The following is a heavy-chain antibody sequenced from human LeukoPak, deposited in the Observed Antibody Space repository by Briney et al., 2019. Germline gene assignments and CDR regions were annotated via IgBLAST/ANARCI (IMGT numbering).Heavy chain of an antibody. CDR3: ARFLTVSQFDY. V-gene: IGHV4-4*09. Sequence: SETLSLTCTVSGGSFTSYYWSWIRQPPGKGLEWIGYIYTSGTTKYNPSLKSRVTILVDTSKNQFSLKLSSVTAADTAVYYCARFLTVSQFDYWGQGTLVNVSS. D-gene: IGHD3-22*01. CDR1: GGSFTSYY. J-gene: IGHJ4*02. CDR2: IYTSGTT.